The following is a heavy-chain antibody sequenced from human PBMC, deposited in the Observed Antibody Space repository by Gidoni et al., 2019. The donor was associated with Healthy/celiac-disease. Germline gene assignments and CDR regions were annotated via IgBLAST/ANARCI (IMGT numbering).Heavy chain of an antibody. V-gene: IGHV3-48*03. Sequence: EVRLVESGGGWVQPGGSLRLPCAASGFPFSSYEMNWVRQAPGKGLEWVSYISSSGSTIYYADSVKGRFTISRDNAKNSLYLQMNSLRAEDTAVYYCARGVTMRGGDAFDIWGQGTMVTVSS. CDR2: ISSSGSTI. D-gene: IGHD3-22*01. J-gene: IGHJ3*02. CDR1: GFPFSSYE. CDR3: ARGVTMRGGDAFDI.